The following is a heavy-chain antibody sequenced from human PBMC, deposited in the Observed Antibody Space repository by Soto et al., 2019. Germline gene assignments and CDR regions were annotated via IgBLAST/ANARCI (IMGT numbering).Heavy chain of an antibody. CDR3: ARDVVVVAATQDPDAFDI. CDR2: IKQDGSEK. Sequence: GGSLRLSCAASGFTFSSYWMSWVRQAPGKGLEWVANIKQDGSEKYYVDSVKGRFTMSRDNAKNSLYLQMNSLRAEDTAVYYCARDVVVVAATQDPDAFDIWGQGTMVTVSS. J-gene: IGHJ3*02. D-gene: IGHD2-15*01. CDR1: GFTFSSYW. V-gene: IGHV3-7*05.